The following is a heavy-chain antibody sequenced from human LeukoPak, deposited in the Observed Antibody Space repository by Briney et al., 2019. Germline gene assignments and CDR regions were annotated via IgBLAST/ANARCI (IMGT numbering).Heavy chain of an antibody. CDR1: GFTFSDYS. CDR3: SRGGTDDPFNF. V-gene: IGHV3-48*01. D-gene: IGHD1-1*01. Sequence: GGSLRLSCAASGFTFSDYSMNWVRQAPGKGLEWVSYISSSSSTIYYADSVKGRFTISRDNAKNSLYLQMNSLRAEDTAVYYCSRGGTDDPFNFWGQGTLVTVSS. J-gene: IGHJ4*02. CDR2: ISSSSSTI.